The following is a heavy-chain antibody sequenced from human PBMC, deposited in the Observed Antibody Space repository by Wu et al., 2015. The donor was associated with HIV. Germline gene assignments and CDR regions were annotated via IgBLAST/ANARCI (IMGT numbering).Heavy chain of an antibody. Sequence: QVYLVQSGVEVKKPGASVKVSCKASGYIFGNYDLNWVRQAAGQGLEWMGWMNPSSGNTGYVRKFLGRVTMTANTSISTAFMELTSLKSEDTAVYYCAKADQRGYDFGHWYYDFLGR. J-gene: IGHJ2*01. V-gene: IGHV1-8*01. CDR2: MNPSSGNT. D-gene: IGHD5-18*01. CDR3: AKADQRGYDFGHWYYDF. CDR1: GYIFGNYD.